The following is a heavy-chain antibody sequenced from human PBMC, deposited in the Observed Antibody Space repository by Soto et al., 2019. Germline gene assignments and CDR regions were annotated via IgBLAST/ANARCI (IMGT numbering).Heavy chain of an antibody. CDR1: GGSFSAYY. V-gene: IGHV4-34*01. J-gene: IGHJ4*02. CDR2: INHTAST. Sequence: QMQLHQWGAGLLKPSETLSLTCAVYGGSFSAYYWSWIRQTPGKGLEWIGQINHTASTSYNPSLKSRVITAVVTAKKQVSLILKFVTTADTAVYSCARGRGNWFYVYWGQGNLVSVSS. D-gene: IGHD1-1*01. CDR3: ARGRGNWFYVY.